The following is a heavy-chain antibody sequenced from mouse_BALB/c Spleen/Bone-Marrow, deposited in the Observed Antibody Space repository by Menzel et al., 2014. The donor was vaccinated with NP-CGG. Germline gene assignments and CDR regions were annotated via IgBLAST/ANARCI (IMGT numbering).Heavy chain of an antibody. D-gene: IGHD1-1*01. J-gene: IGHJ3*01. CDR3: ARVGYYGAFAY. Sequence: EVHLVESGGGLVQPGGSLKLSCAASGFDFSRYWMSWVRQAPGKGLEWIGEINPDSNTINYTPSLKDKFIISRDNAKNTLYLQMSKVRSEDTALYYCARVGYYGAFAYWGQGTLVTVSA. CDR2: INPDSNTI. V-gene: IGHV4-1*02. CDR1: GFDFSRYW.